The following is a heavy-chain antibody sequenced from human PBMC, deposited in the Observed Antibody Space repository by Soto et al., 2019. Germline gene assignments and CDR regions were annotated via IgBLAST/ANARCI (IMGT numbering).Heavy chain of an antibody. Sequence: SVKVSCKASGFTFTSSAVQWVRPARGQRLEWIGWIVVGSGNTNYAQKFQERVTITRDMSTSTAYMELSSLRSEDTAVYYCAADPDAYSSGWRNFDYWGQGTLVTVSS. CDR2: IVVGSGNT. J-gene: IGHJ4*02. D-gene: IGHD6-19*01. V-gene: IGHV1-58*01. CDR3: AADPDAYSSGWRNFDY. CDR1: GFTFTSSA.